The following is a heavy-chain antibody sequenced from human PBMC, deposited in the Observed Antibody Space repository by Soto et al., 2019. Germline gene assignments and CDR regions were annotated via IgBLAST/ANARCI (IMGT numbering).Heavy chain of an antibody. J-gene: IGHJ4*02. Sequence: GGSLRLSCAASGFTFSSYGMHWVRQAPGKGLEWVAVISYDGSNKYYADSVKGRFTISRDNSKNTLYLQMNSLRAEDTAVYYCSKDLFGFSYCGGDCYSSAPDYWGQGTLVTAPQ. D-gene: IGHD2-21*01. V-gene: IGHV3-30*18. CDR3: SKDLFGFSYCGGDCYSSAPDY. CDR2: ISYDGSNK. CDR1: GFTFSSYG.